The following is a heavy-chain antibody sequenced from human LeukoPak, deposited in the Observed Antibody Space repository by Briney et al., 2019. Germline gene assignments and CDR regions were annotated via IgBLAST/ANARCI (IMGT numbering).Heavy chain of an antibody. CDR2: ISSDSAYI. J-gene: IGHJ4*02. Sequence: GGSLRLSCAASGFTFSACSMNWVRQAPGKGLEWVSGISSDSAYIYYADSVKGRFTVSRDNAKNSLSLHMSSLRAEDTAVYYCARDYDILTGYSRFDYWGQGTLVTVSS. V-gene: IGHV3-21*01. CDR1: GFTFSACS. D-gene: IGHD3-9*01. CDR3: ARDYDILTGYSRFDY.